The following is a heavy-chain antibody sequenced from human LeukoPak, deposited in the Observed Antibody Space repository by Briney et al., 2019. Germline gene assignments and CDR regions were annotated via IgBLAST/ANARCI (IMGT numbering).Heavy chain of an antibody. CDR1: GFTFSNYW. Sequence: PGRSLRLSCEASGFTFSNYWMHWVRQAPGKGLVWVSRINSDGRSTSYADSVKGRFTISRDNAKNTLYLQMNSLRVEDTAVYYCAIPRIGVAAQGGQGTLVTVSS. V-gene: IGHV3-74*01. CDR3: AIPRIGVAAQ. CDR2: INSDGRST. J-gene: IGHJ4*02. D-gene: IGHD6-19*01.